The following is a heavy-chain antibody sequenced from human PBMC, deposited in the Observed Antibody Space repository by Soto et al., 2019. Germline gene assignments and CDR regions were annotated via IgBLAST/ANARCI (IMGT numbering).Heavy chain of an antibody. CDR3: SKENYESPTRYFDY. D-gene: IGHD3-22*01. J-gene: IGHJ4*02. Sequence: PGGYLRLSCAAYGFTFSNYGMHWVRQAPGKGLEWVAVISYDGSNKYYADSVKGRFTISRDNSKNTLYLQMHSLRPEDTAVYYCSKENYESPTRYFDYWGQGTLVTVSS. CDR2: ISYDGSNK. V-gene: IGHV3-30*18. CDR1: GFTFSNYG.